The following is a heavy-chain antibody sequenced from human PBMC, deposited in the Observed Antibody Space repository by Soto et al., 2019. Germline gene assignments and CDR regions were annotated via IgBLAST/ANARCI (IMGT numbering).Heavy chain of an antibody. CDR2: IKSKTAGGTT. V-gene: IGHV3-15*07. Sequence: EVQLVESGGGLVKPGGSLTLSCAASGVTFTYAWMNWVRQAPGTGLEWVGRIKSKTAGGTTDYTAPVKGRFTISRDDSKNTLFLQMNSLKAEDTAVYYCATDGGAWGQGTLVTVSS. CDR1: GVTFTYAW. D-gene: IGHD2-15*01. J-gene: IGHJ5*02. CDR3: ATDGGA.